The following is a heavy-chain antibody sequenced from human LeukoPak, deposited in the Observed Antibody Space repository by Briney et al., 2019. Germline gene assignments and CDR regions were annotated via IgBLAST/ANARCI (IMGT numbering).Heavy chain of an antibody. J-gene: IGHJ4*02. Sequence: GGSLRLSCAASGFTFSSYAMSWGRQTPGKGLEWVSAVSGSGGSRYYADSVKGRFTISRDNSKNTLYLQMNSLRAEDTAVYYCAKRRTYYDFWSGYEYDYWGQGTLVTVSS. CDR3: AKRRTYYDFWSGYEYDY. D-gene: IGHD3-3*01. CDR2: VSGSGGSR. V-gene: IGHV3-23*01. CDR1: GFTFSSYA.